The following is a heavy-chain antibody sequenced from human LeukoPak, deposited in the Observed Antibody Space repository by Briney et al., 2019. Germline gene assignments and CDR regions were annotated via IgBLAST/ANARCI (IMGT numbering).Heavy chain of an antibody. V-gene: IGHV3-7*03. CDR1: RFTFSSYW. Sequence: PRRSLRLSCAASRFTFSSYWMSWVRQAPGKGLEWVANIKQDGTEKYYVDSVKGRFTISRDNAKSSLYLQMDSLRTEDTAFYYCARGSAAPGIPPDYWGQGTLVTVSS. CDR3: ARGSAAPGIPPDY. J-gene: IGHJ4*02. CDR2: IKQDGTEK. D-gene: IGHD6-13*01.